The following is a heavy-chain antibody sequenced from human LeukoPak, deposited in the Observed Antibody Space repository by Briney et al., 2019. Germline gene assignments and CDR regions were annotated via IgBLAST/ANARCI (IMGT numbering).Heavy chain of an antibody. J-gene: IGHJ5*02. CDR1: GGTFSSYA. CDR3: ATPSGIVGARGSFDP. V-gene: IGHV1-69*01. Sequence: ASVKVSCKASGGTFSSYAISWVRRAPGQGLEWMGGIIPIFGTANYAQKFQGRVTITADESTSTAYMELSSLRSEDTAVYYCATPSGIVGARGSFDPWGQGTLVTVSS. CDR2: IIPIFGTA. D-gene: IGHD1-26*01.